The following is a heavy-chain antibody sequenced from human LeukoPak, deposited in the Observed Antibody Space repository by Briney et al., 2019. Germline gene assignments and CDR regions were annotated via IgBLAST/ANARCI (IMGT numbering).Heavy chain of an antibody. V-gene: IGHV4-34*01. CDR3: ATSGGAFDI. Sequence: SETLSLICAVYGGSFSGYYWSWIRQPPGEGLEWIGEINHSGSTNYNPSLKSRVTISVDTSKNQFSLKLSSVTAADTSVYYCATSGGAFDIWGQGTMVTVSS. CDR2: INHSGST. CDR1: GGSFSGYY. J-gene: IGHJ3*02.